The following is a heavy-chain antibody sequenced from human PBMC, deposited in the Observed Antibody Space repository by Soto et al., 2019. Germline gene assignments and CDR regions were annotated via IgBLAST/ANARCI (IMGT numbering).Heavy chain of an antibody. V-gene: IGHV3-9*01. CDR3: AKDMRVGATASYYFDY. D-gene: IGHD1-26*01. CDR1: GFTFSSYS. CDR2: ISWNSGSI. J-gene: IGHJ4*02. Sequence: PGGSLRLSCAASGFTFSSYSMHWVRQAPGKGLEWVSGISWNSGSIGYADSVKGRFTISRDNAKNSLYLQMNSLRAEDTALYYCAKDMRVGATASYYFDYWGQGTLVTVSS.